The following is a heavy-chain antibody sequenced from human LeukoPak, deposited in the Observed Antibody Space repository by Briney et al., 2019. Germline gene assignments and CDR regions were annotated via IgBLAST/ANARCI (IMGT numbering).Heavy chain of an antibody. V-gene: IGHV3-7*01. Sequence: PGGSLRLSCAASGFTFSSYWMTWVRQAPGKGLEWVANIKYDGSGKYYVDSVRGRFTISRDNAKNSLYLRMNSLRAEDTAVYYCARDIEAAGLFFDYWGQGTLVTVSS. J-gene: IGHJ4*02. CDR3: ARDIEAAGLFFDY. CDR2: IKYDGSGK. CDR1: GFTFSSYW. D-gene: IGHD6-13*01.